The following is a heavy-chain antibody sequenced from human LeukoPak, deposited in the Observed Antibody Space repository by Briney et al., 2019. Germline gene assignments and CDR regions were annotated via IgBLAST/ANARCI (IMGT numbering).Heavy chain of an antibody. J-gene: IGHJ4*02. CDR1: GPSIGSFY. Sequence: SETLSLTCSVSGPSIGSFYWSWIRQPPGRGLEWVGSTNYSGTTNYNPSLKSRVTMSIDTSKNQVSLKLNSVTAADTAVYYCARDPIHRDDYNAEWGQGVLVSVSS. CDR2: TNYSGTT. V-gene: IGHV4-59*01. D-gene: IGHD5-24*01. CDR3: ARDPIHRDDYNAE.